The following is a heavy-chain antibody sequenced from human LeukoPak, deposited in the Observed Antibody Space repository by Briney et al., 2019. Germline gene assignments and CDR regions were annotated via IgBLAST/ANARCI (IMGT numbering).Heavy chain of an antibody. CDR2: IYYSGGT. CDR3: ARVGDYYDSSGYYWRATRGDFDY. D-gene: IGHD3-22*01. J-gene: IGHJ4*02. V-gene: IGHV4-39*07. CDR1: DDSISSSSYY. Sequence: SETLSLTCIVSDDSISSSSYYWGWIRQPPGKGLEWIGSIYYSGGTYYNPSLKSRVTISVDTSKNQFSLNLSSVTAADTAVYYCARVGDYYDSSGYYWRATRGDFDYWGQGTLVTVSS.